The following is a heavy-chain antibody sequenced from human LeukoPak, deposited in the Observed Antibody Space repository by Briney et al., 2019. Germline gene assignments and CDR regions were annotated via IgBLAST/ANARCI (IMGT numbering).Heavy chain of an antibody. Sequence: GGSLRLSCAASQFTFSDYGMNWVRQAPGKGLMWVSHVNNAGRETTYADSVKGRFTISRDNAKNTVYLQMNSLRAEDTAVYYCARSSGGFDHWGQGTQVTVSS. CDR2: VNNAGRET. J-gene: IGHJ4*02. V-gene: IGHV3-74*01. CDR3: ARSSGGFDH. CDR1: QFTFSDYG. D-gene: IGHD3-16*01.